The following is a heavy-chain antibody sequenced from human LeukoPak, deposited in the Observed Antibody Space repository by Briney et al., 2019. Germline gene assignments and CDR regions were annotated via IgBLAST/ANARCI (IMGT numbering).Heavy chain of an antibody. D-gene: IGHD6-13*01. CDR3: ARSVAAAPLIDY. CDR1: GGXISSYY. CDR2: IYYSGST. J-gene: IGHJ4*02. V-gene: IGHV4-59*01. Sequence: SETLSLTCTVSGGXISSYYCSWIRQPPGKGLEWIGYIYYSGSTNYNPSLKSRVTISVDTSKNQFSLKLSSVTAADTAVYYCARSVAAAPLIDYWGQGTLVTVSS.